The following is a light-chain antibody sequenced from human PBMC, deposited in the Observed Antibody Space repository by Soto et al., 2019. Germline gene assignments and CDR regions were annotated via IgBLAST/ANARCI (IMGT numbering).Light chain of an antibody. CDR3: GSWDSSLSLVV. CDR1: RSNIGDHF. J-gene: IGLJ2*01. Sequence: QSVLTQPPSVSAAPGQKVTISCSGSRSNIGDHFVSWYQQLPGTAPRLLVYDSDKRPSGIPDRFSGSKSDTSATLAITGLQTGDEADYYCGSWDSSLSLVVFGGGTKLTVL. CDR2: DSD. V-gene: IGLV1-51*01.